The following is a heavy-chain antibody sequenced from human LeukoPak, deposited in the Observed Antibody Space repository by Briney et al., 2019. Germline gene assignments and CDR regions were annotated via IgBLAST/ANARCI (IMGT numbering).Heavy chain of an antibody. J-gene: IGHJ4*02. CDR2: ISSSSAYI. D-gene: IGHD3-10*01. CDR3: ARSGSGIREGYFDY. CDR1: GFTFSGYS. V-gene: IGHV3-21*01. Sequence: GGFLRLSCAASGFTFSGYSMNWVRQAPGKGLEWVSSISSSSAYIYYSDSLKGRFTISRDNAKNSLYLQMNSLRAEDTAVYYCARSGSGIREGYFDYWGQGTLVTVSS.